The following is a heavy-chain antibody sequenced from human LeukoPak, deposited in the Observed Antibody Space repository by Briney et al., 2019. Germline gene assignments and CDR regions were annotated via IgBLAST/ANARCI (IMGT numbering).Heavy chain of an antibody. J-gene: IGHJ6*02. CDR1: GYNFPIYW. V-gene: IGHV1-46*01. D-gene: IGHD3-10*01. Sequence: GESLKISCQGSGYNFPIYWIGWVRQMPGQGLEWMGIINPNGGSTSYPQKFQGRVTMTRDTSTNTVYMELSSLKSEDTAVYYCARDSEDSPSNDRKWVRVRGPYDGMDVWGQGTTVTVSS. CDR2: INPNGGST. CDR3: ARDSEDSPSNDRKWVRVRGPYDGMDV.